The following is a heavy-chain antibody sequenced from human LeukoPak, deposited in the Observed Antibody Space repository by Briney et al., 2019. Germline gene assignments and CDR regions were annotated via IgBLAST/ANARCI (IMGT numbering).Heavy chain of an antibody. D-gene: IGHD2-2*02. J-gene: IGHJ6*02. CDR3: ARDHLGYCSSTSCYTKVLYYYYGMDV. V-gene: IGHV1-46*01. CDR2: INPSGGST. Sequence: GASVKVSCKASGYTFTSYYMHWVRQAPGQGLEWMGIINPSGGSTSYAQKFQGRVTMTRDTSTSTVYMELSSLRSEDTAVYYCARDHLGYCSSTSCYTKVLYYYYGMDVWGQGTTATVSS. CDR1: GYTFTSYY.